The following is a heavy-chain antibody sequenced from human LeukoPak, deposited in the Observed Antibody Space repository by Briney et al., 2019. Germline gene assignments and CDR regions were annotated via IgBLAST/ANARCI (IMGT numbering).Heavy chain of an antibody. V-gene: IGHV3-23*01. Sequence: PGGSLRVSCAASGFTFASYGMSWVRQAPGKGLEWASGISSRGGDTYYADSVKGRFTISRDNSKNTLYLQMNSLRAEDTAVYYCAREGRYYDSSGYLFDYWGQGTLVIVSS. J-gene: IGHJ4*02. CDR1: GFTFASYG. CDR3: AREGRYYDSSGYLFDY. CDR2: ISSRGGDT. D-gene: IGHD3-22*01.